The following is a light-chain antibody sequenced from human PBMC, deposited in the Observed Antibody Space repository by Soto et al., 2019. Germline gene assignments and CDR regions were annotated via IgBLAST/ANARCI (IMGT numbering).Light chain of an antibody. J-gene: IGLJ3*02. CDR1: SSNIGAGYD. CDR2: GNS. Sequence: QSVLTQPPSVSGAPGQRVTISCTGSSSNIGAGYDVHWYQQLPGTAPKFLIYGNSNRPSGVPDRFSGSKSGTSASLAITGLQAEDEADYYCHSYDSSLSGSVFGGGTKLTVL. V-gene: IGLV1-40*01. CDR3: HSYDSSLSGSV.